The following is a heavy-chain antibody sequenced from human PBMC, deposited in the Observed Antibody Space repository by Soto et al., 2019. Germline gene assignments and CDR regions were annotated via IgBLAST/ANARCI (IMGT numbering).Heavy chain of an antibody. CDR3: TLICSGGSCYSGNAFDI. J-gene: IGHJ3*02. D-gene: IGHD2-15*01. CDR1: GFTLINAW. Sequence: PWGSLRLSCAASGFTLINAWISCVRHAPFKWREWVGRIKSKTDGGTTDYAAPVKGRFTISRDDSKNTLYLQMNSLKTEDTAVYYCTLICSGGSCYSGNAFDIWGQGTMVTVSS. V-gene: IGHV3-15*01. CDR2: IKSKTDGGTT.